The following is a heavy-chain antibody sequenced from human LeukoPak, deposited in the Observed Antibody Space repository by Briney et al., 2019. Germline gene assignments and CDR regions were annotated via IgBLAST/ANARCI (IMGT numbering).Heavy chain of an antibody. CDR1: GASITSSNYY. D-gene: IGHD3-16*02. J-gene: IGHJ4*02. Sequence: ASETLSLTCTVSGASITSSNYYWAWLRQPPGKGLEWIVSISFTESTYYNPSLKTRVTISVDTSNNQFSLNLRSVIAADTSFYYCASISIWETNRSAFDFWGQGTLVTVSS. V-gene: IGHV4-39*01. CDR2: ISFTEST. CDR3: ASISIWETNRSAFDF.